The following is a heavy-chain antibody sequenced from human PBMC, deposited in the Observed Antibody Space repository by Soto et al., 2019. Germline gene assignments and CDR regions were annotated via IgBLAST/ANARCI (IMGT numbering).Heavy chain of an antibody. V-gene: IGHV1-18*01. Sequence: QIQLVQSGAEVKKPGASVKVSCKASDYSFSSYAISWVRQAPGQGLEWMGWINPYNENTNYAQKLQGRISMTTDTSTSTAYMELRSLRFDDTATYYCVRGAVTPPGLGFDYWGQGTLVTVSS. CDR3: VRGAVTPPGLGFDY. CDR2: INPYNENT. CDR1: DYSFSSYA. D-gene: IGHD4-17*01. J-gene: IGHJ4*02.